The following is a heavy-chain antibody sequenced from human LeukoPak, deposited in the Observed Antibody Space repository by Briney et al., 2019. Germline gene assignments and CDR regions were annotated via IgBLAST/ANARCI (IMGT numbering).Heavy chain of an antibody. Sequence: PSETLSLTCAVSGYSISSGYYWGWIRQPPGKGLEWIGEINHSGSTNYNPSLKSRVTISVDTSKNQFSLKLSSVTAADTAVYYCARGGITMVRGVKRPFDYWGQGTLVTVSS. V-gene: IGHV4-38-2*01. D-gene: IGHD3-10*01. CDR2: INHSGST. CDR3: ARGGITMVRGVKRPFDY. CDR1: GYSISSGYY. J-gene: IGHJ4*02.